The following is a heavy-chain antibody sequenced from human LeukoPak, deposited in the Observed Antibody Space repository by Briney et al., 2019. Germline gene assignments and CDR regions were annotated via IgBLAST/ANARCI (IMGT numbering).Heavy chain of an antibody. J-gene: IGHJ4*02. CDR2: IYPGDSDT. V-gene: IGHV5-51*01. Sequence: GESLKISCKGSGYSFTSYWIGWVRQMPGKGLEWMGIIYPGDSDTRYSPSSQGQVTISADKSISTAYLQWSSLKASDTAMYYCARHDYESYYYDSSGYPDYWGQGTLVTVSS. D-gene: IGHD3-22*01. CDR1: GYSFTSYW. CDR3: ARHDYESYYYDSSGYPDY.